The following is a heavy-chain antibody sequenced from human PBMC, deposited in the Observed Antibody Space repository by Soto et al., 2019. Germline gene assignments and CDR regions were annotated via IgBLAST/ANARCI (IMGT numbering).Heavy chain of an antibody. J-gene: IGHJ5*02. CDR3: ARDRYSGSYSLGP. CDR2: IYSSGST. Sequence: SDTLSLTCTVSGGSISSYYWSWIRQPPGKGLEWIGYIYSSGSTDYNPSLKSRVTISVDTSENQFSLNLISVTAADTAVYYCARDRYSGSYSLGPWGQGTLVTVSS. CDR1: GGSISSYY. V-gene: IGHV4-59*01. D-gene: IGHD1-26*01.